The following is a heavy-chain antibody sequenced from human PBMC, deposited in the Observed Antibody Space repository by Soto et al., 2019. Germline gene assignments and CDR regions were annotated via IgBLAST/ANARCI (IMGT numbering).Heavy chain of an antibody. V-gene: IGHV4-39*01. CDR2: IYYSGST. D-gene: IGHD3-22*01. Sequence: ASETLSLTCTVSGGSIISSSYYWGWIRQPPGKGLEWIGSIYYSGSTYYNPSLKSRVTISVDTSKNQFSLKLSSVTAADTAVYYCARRLYYDSSGFEGGGMDVWGQGTTVTVSS. CDR1: GGSIISSSYY. J-gene: IGHJ6*02. CDR3: ARRLYYDSSGFEGGGMDV.